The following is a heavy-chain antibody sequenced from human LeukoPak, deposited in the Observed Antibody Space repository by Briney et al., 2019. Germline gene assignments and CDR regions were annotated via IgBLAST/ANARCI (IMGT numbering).Heavy chain of an antibody. CDR3: ARRAAAAPFDY. D-gene: IGHD6-13*01. CDR2: IYYSGST. Sequence: SQTLSLTCTVSGGSISSGDYYWSWIRQPPGTGLEWIGYIYYSGSTYYNPSLKSRVTISVDTSKNQFSLKLSSVTAADTAVYYCARRAAAAPFDYWGQGTLVTVSS. V-gene: IGHV4-30-4*01. J-gene: IGHJ4*02. CDR1: GGSISSGDYY.